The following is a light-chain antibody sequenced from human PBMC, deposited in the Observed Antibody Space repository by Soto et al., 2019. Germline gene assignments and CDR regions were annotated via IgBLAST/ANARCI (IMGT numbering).Light chain of an antibody. CDR1: QGVTTN. Sequence: EIVMTQSSATLSVSPGERATLSCRAGQGVTTNFAWYQQKSGQSPRLLIYDVSIRATGVPARFSGTGSETDFTLTISGLQSEDSAVYFCQQYNNWPFSFGQGTRVEIK. J-gene: IGKJ5*01. V-gene: IGKV3-15*01. CDR3: QQYNNWPFS. CDR2: DVS.